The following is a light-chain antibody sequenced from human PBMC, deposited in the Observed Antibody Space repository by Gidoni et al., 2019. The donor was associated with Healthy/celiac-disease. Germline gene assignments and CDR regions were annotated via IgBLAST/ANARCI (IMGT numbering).Light chain of an antibody. J-gene: IGKJ4*01. V-gene: IGKV3-11*01. Sequence: EIVLTQSPATLSLSPGERATLPCRASQSVSSYLAWYQQKPGQAPRLLIYDASNRATGIPARFSGSGSETDFTLTISSLEPEDFAVYYCQQRSNWPPGRTFGGGTKVEIK. CDR3: QQRSNWPPGRT. CDR1: QSVSSY. CDR2: DAS.